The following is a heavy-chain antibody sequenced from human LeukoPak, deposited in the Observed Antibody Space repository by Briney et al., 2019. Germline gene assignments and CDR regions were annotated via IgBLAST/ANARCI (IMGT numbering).Heavy chain of an antibody. CDR3: ARTSGYTYFDY. Sequence: SETLSLTCTVSGGSISSNYWSWIRQPPGKGLEWIGSIYNSGGINYNPSLKSRVAISADTSKNQFSLKLNSVTAADTAVYYCARTSGYTYFDYWGQGTLVTVYS. CDR1: GGSISSNY. D-gene: IGHD5-12*01. CDR2: IYNSGGI. J-gene: IGHJ4*02. V-gene: IGHV4-59*01.